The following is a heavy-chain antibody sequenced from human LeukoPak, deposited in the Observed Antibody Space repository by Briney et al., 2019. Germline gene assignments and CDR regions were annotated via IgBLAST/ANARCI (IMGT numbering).Heavy chain of an antibody. CDR1: GYTFTGYY. J-gene: IGHJ6*02. CDR3: AREADTAMVYYYGMDV. V-gene: IGHV1-2*02. CDR2: INPNSGGT. Sequence: ASVTVSFKASGYTFTGYYMHWVRQAPGQGLEWMGWINPNSGGTNYAQKFQGRVTMTRDTSISTAYMELSRLRSDDTAVYYCAREADTAMVYYYGMDVWGQGTTVTVSS. D-gene: IGHD5-18*01.